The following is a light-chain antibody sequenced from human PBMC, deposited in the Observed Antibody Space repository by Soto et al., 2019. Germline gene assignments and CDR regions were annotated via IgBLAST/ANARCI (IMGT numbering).Light chain of an antibody. Sequence: DIVMTQSPLSLPVTPGEPASISCRSSQSLLYSNGYNYLDWYQQKPGQSPQLLVYLGSNRASGVPDRCSGSGSGTDFTLKISRVEAEDVGVYYCIETLQVPHTFGQGTKLEIK. CDR3: IETLQVPHT. CDR1: QSLLYSNGYNY. V-gene: IGKV2-28*01. J-gene: IGKJ2*01. CDR2: LGS.